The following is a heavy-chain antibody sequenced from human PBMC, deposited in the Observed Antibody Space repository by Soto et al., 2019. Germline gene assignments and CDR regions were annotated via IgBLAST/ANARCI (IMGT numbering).Heavy chain of an antibody. J-gene: IGHJ4*02. CDR2: FYYSGGT. V-gene: IGHV4-39*07. D-gene: IGHD5-18*01. CDR3: ARRGYSYASDY. Sequence: SETLSLTCTVSGGSISSSTYSWGWIRQPPGKGPEWIGTFYYSGGTYYNPSLKSRVTISVDTSKNQFSLKLSSVTAADTAVYYCARRGYSYASDYWGQGTLVTVSS. CDR1: GGSISSSTYS.